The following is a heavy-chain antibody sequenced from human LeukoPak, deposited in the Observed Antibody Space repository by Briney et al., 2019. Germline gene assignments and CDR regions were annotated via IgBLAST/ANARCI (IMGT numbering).Heavy chain of an antibody. Sequence: PGGSLRLSCAASGFTFSSYAMHWVRQAPGKGLEWVAVISYDGSNKYYADSVKGRFTISRDNSKNTLYLQMNSLRAEDTAVYYCARDQGIAAAGMVLDYWGQGTLVTVSS. CDR1: GFTFSSYA. CDR2: ISYDGSNK. CDR3: ARDQGIAAAGMVLDY. D-gene: IGHD6-13*01. V-gene: IGHV3-30-3*01. J-gene: IGHJ4*02.